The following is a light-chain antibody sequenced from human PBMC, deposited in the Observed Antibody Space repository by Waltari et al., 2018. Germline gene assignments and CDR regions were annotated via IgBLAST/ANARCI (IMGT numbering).Light chain of an antibody. J-gene: IGLJ2*01. CDR3: LLYYGGAQV. CDR1: TGAGTSGYY. V-gene: IGLV7-43*01. CDR2: STS. Sequence: QTVVTQEPSLTVSPGRTVNLTRSSSTGAGTSGYYPNWFQQKPGQAPRALIYSTSNQHSWTPARFSGSLLGGKAALTLSGVQPEDEAEYYCLLYYGGAQVFGGGTKLTVL.